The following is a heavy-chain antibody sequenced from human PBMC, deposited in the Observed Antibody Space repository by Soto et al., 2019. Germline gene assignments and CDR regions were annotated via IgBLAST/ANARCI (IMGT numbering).Heavy chain of an antibody. CDR1: GGSISSGSYS. CDR3: ARVPYGDYDWFDP. Sequence: PSETLSLTCTVSGGSISSGSYSWSWIRQHPGKGLEWIGYIYYTGNTYYNPSLKSRVSISIDTSKNQFSLNLSSVTAADTAVYFCARVPYGDYDWFDPWGQGTLVTVSS. D-gene: IGHD4-17*01. CDR2: IYYTGNT. V-gene: IGHV4-31*03. J-gene: IGHJ5*02.